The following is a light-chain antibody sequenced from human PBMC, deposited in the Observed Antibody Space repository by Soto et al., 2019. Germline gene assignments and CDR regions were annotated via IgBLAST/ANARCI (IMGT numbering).Light chain of an antibody. J-gene: IGKJ4*02. CDR1: QNFSNY. V-gene: IGKV3-11*01. CDR2: DAS. CDR3: QLRTDWPSLT. Sequence: DIVLTQSPAPLSLSPGQRATLSCRASQNFSNYVAWYQQKPARAPRLLIYDASKRATGITSRSSGSASGTDFSLTISSLEPEDFAIYYCQLRTDWPSLTFGGGTKVEI.